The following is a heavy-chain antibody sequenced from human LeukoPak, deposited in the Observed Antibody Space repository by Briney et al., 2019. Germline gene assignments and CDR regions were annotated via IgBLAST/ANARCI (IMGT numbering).Heavy chain of an antibody. J-gene: IGHJ4*02. D-gene: IGHD3-22*01. Sequence: GESLKISCRCSGYSFTSYWMGLVRQMPGKGLEVMGSIYPGCSDTRYSTSFQGQVPISADKSISTAYLQWSSLKPSDTAMYYCPRRYYHDSSGSTPIFDYWGQGTLVTVSS. V-gene: IGHV5-51*01. CDR2: IYPGCSDT. CDR3: PRRYYHDSSGSTPIFDY. CDR1: GYSFTSYW.